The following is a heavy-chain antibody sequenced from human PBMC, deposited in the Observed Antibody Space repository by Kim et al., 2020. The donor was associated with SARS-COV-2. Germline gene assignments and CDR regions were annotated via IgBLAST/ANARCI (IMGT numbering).Heavy chain of an antibody. CDR3: ARSPYCSSTSCYINWFDP. Sequence: SETLSLTCTVSGGSISSYYWSWIRQPPGKGLEWIGYIYYSGSTNYNPSLKSRVTISVDTSKNQFSLKLSSVTAADTAVYYCARSPYCSSTSCYINWFDPWGQGTPVTVSS. V-gene: IGHV4-59*13. J-gene: IGHJ5*02. CDR1: GGSISSYY. CDR2: IYYSGST. D-gene: IGHD2-2*02.